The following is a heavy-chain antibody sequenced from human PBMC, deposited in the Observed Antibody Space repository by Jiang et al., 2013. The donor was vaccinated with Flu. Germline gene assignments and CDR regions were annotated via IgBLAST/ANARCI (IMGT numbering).Heavy chain of an antibody. CDR2: IYDSGST. Sequence: GSGLVKPSETLSLTCTVSGGSINNYYWSWIRQPPGKGLEWIGYIYDSGSTNYNPSLKSRVTISVDTSKSQFYLKLRSVTAADTAVYYCARRGYYDSWSGSYFYYGMDV. CDR1: GGSINNYY. CDR3: ARRGYYDSWSGSYFYYGMDV. D-gene: IGHD3-3*01. J-gene: IGHJ6*01. V-gene: IGHV4-59*08.